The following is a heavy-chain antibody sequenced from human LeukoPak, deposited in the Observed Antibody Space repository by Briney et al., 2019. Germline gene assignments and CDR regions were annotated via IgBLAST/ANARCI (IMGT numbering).Heavy chain of an antibody. D-gene: IGHD3-9*01. CDR3: ARVGYDILTGYRYNWFDP. Sequence: PGGSLRLSCAASGFTVSSNYMSWVRQAPGKGLEWVSVIYSGGSTYYADSVKGRFTISRDNSKNTLYLQMNSLRAEDTAVYYCARVGYDILTGYRYNWFDPWGQGTLVTVSS. CDR2: IYSGGST. V-gene: IGHV3-66*01. J-gene: IGHJ5*02. CDR1: GFTVSSNY.